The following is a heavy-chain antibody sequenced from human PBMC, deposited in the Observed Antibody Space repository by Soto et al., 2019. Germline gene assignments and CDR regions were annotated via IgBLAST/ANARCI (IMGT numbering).Heavy chain of an antibody. CDR3: ARTSMQSRGDSYGNGGMYG. Sequence: PGESLKISCKGSGYSFTSYWISWVLQMPWKGLEWMGRIDPSDSYTNYSPSFQGHVAISADKSISTAYLQWSSLKAPDTAMYYCARTSMQSRGDSYGNGGMYGWGKGTTVTVSS. CDR1: GYSFTSYW. J-gene: IGHJ6*04. V-gene: IGHV5-10-1*01. D-gene: IGHD5-18*01. CDR2: IDPSDSYT.